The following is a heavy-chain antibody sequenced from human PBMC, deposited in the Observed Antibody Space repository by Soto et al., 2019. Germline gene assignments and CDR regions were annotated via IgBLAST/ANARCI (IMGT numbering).Heavy chain of an antibody. J-gene: IGHJ4*02. CDR2: IYYSGST. V-gene: IGHV4-59*01. Sequence: SSETLSLTCTVSSDSISSYYWSWFRQPPGKGLEWIGYIYYSGSTNYNPSLKSRVTITRDTSASTAYMELTSLRSEDTAVYYCARDLAHGIPDYWGQGTLVTVSS. D-gene: IGHD2-21*01. CDR3: ARDLAHGIPDY. CDR1: SDSISSYY.